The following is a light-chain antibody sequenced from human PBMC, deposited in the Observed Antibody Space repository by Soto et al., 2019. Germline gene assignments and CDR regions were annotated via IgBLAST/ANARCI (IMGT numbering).Light chain of an antibody. J-gene: IGKJ2*01. V-gene: IGKV2-24*01. CDR2: KIS. Sequence: EIVMTQTPLSSPVTLGQPASISCRSSQSLVHSDGNTYLSWLQQRPGQPPRILIYKISNRFSGVPVRFSGSGAGTDFTLKISRVEAEDVGLYYCMQTTQFPYTFGQGTRLEIK. CDR3: MQTTQFPYT. CDR1: QSLVHSDGNTY.